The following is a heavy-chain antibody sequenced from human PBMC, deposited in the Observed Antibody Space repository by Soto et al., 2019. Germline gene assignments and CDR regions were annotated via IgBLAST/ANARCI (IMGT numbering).Heavy chain of an antibody. J-gene: IGHJ6*03. CDR3: ARRGPRDYGRTIYYYYYMDV. D-gene: IGHD4-17*01. CDR1: GESFSGYY. Sequence: SETLSLTCAVYGESFSGYYWSWIRQPPGKGLEWIGEISHSGSTNYNPSLKSRVTISVDTSKNQFSLKLSSVTAADTAVYYCARRGPRDYGRTIYYYYYMDVWGKGTTVTVSS. V-gene: IGHV4-34*01. CDR2: ISHSGST.